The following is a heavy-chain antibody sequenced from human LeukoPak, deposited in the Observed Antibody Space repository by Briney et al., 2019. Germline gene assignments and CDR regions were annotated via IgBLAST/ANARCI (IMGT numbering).Heavy chain of an antibody. CDR1: GGSFSGYY. CDR2: INHSGST. Sequence: KTSETLSLTCAVYGGSFSGYYWSWIRQPPGKGLEWIGEINHSGSTNYNPSLKSRVTMSVDTSKNQFSLKLSSVTAADTAVYYCARDPSIAAAGTPLDVWGKGTTVTVSS. V-gene: IGHV4-34*01. CDR3: ARDPSIAAAGTPLDV. D-gene: IGHD6-13*01. J-gene: IGHJ6*04.